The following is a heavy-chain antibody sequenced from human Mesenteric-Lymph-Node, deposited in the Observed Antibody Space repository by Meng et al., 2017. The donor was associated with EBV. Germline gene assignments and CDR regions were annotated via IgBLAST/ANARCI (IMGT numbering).Heavy chain of an antibody. CDR2: INQSGST. CDR3: ASRGDGIYSNYDWFDR. D-gene: IGHD4-11*01. Sequence: QVHLQQWGAGLLKTSEALSRTCCVHGEAVSGYSWTWIRQPPGRGLEWIGEINQSGSTNYNPSLKSRVTISLDTSKNQFSLKLNSVTAADTAVYYCASRGDGIYSNYDWFDRWGQGTLVTVSS. CDR1: GEAVSGYS. V-gene: IGHV4-34*02. J-gene: IGHJ5*02.